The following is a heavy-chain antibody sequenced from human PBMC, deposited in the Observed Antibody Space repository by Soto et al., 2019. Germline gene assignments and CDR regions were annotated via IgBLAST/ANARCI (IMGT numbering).Heavy chain of an antibody. Sequence: QVQLQESGPGLVKPSQTLSLTCTVSGGSISSGGYYWSWIRQHPGKGLEWIGYIYYSGSTYYNPSLKSRVNISVDTSKNQFSLKLSSVTAADTAVYYCARDKRRWLQFPYYYYYYGMDVWGQGTKVTVSS. D-gene: IGHD5-12*01. J-gene: IGHJ6*02. V-gene: IGHV4-31*03. CDR2: IYYSGST. CDR3: ARDKRRWLQFPYYYYYYGMDV. CDR1: GGSISSGGYY.